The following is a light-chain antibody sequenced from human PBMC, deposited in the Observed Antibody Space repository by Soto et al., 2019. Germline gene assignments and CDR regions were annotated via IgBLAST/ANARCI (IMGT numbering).Light chain of an antibody. CDR2: RNN. V-gene: IGLV1-47*01. CDR1: SSNIGSNY. Sequence: QSVLTQPPSASGTPGQRVTISCSGSSSNIGSNYVYWYLQLPGTAPKLLIYRNNQRPSGVPDRFSGSKSGTSASLAISGLRSEDEADYYCAAWDDSLSGYVFGTGTKLTVL. CDR3: AAWDDSLSGYV. J-gene: IGLJ1*01.